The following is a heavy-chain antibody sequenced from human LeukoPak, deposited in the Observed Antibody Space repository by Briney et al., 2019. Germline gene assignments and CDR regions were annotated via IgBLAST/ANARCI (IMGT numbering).Heavy chain of an antibody. CDR3: ARHLASYYYCDY. CDR1: GGSISSSSYC. D-gene: IGHD3-10*01. CDR2: IYYSGST. Sequence: PSETLSLTCTVAGGSISSSSYCWGWIRQPPGKWLEWIGSIYYSGSTYYNPSLKSRVTISVDTSKNQFSLKLSSVTAADTAVYYCARHLASYYYCDYWGQGTLVTVSS. J-gene: IGHJ4*02. V-gene: IGHV4-39*01.